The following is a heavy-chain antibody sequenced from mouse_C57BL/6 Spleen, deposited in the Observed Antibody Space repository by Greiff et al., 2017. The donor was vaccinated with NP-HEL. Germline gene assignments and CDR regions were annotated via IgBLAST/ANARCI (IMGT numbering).Heavy chain of an antibody. CDR2: IYPGSGST. CDR3: AREGLRQGGGFDY. V-gene: IGHV1-55*01. CDR1: GYTFTSYW. J-gene: IGHJ2*01. D-gene: IGHD2-4*01. Sequence: QVQLKQPGAELVKPGASVKMSCKASGYTFTSYWITWVKQRPGQGLEWIGDIYPGSGSTNYNEKFKSKATLTVDTSSSTAYMQLSSLTSEDSAVYYCAREGLRQGGGFDYWGQGTTLTVSS.